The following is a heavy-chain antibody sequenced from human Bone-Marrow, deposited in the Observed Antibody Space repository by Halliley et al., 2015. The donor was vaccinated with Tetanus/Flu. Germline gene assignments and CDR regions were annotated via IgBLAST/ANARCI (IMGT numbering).Heavy chain of an antibody. CDR2: IAGGGGNT. J-gene: IGHJ6*02. V-gene: IGHV3-23*01. Sequence: IAGGGGNTYYADSVKGRYPTSRDNSKNTLYLQMNSLRAEDTAVYYGANALTLTTPYFCSGVDVWGQGTTVVVSS. D-gene: IGHD4-4*01. CDR3: ANALTLTTPYFCSGVDV.